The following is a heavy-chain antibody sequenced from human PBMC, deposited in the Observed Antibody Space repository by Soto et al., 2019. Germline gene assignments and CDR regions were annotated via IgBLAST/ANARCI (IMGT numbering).Heavy chain of an antibody. D-gene: IGHD2-2*01. CDR3: AKVIVVVPAATDPSDAIDI. CDR2: ISSSSSYK. Sequence: PGGSLRLFCAASGFTFSNYSMNLVRQAPGKGLEWVSSISSSSSYKYYADSVKGRFTISRDNAKNSLYLQMNSLRAEDTAVYYCAKVIVVVPAATDPSDAIDIWGQGTMVTVSS. V-gene: IGHV3-21*01. J-gene: IGHJ3*02. CDR1: GFTFSNYS.